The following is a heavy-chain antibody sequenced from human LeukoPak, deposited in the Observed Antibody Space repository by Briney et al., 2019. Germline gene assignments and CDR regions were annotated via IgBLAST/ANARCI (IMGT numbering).Heavy chain of an antibody. J-gene: IGHJ2*01. CDR3: ARPLTTHWYFDL. CDR2: IIPILGIA. Sequence: ASVKVSCKASGGTFSSYAISWVRQAPGQGLEWMGRIIPILGIANYAQKFQGRVTITADKSTSTAYMELSSLRSEDTAVYYCARPLTTHWYFDLWGRGTLVTVSS. D-gene: IGHD4-17*01. CDR1: GGTFSSYA. V-gene: IGHV1-69*04.